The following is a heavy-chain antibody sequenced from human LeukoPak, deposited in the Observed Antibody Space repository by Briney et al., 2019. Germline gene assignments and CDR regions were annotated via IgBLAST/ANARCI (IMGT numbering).Heavy chain of an antibody. V-gene: IGHV4-39*01. CDR1: GGSISSSSYY. CDR2: IFYSGTT. Sequence: PSETLSLTCTVSGGSISSSSYYWAWSRQTPGKGLEWIGSIFYSGTTFYNPSLKSRVTIFVDTSKNQFSLKLNSVTAADTAVYYCARLREGYYGSGTHNFDYWGQGTLVTVSS. D-gene: IGHD3-10*01. CDR3: ARLREGYYGSGTHNFDY. J-gene: IGHJ4*02.